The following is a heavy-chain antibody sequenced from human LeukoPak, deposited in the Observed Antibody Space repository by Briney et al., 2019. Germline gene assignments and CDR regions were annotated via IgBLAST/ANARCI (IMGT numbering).Heavy chain of an antibody. CDR3: ATLEDFAVEMATD. CDR2: FDPEDGEP. D-gene: IGHD5-24*01. CDR1: GYTLTELS. V-gene: IGHV1-24*01. Sequence: ASVKVSCKVSGYTLTELSMHWVRQAPGKGLEWMGGFDPEDGEPIYAQNFQGRFTMTEDTSTDTVYMELSSLRSEDSVVYYCATLEDFAVEMATDWGQGTLVTVSS. J-gene: IGHJ4*02.